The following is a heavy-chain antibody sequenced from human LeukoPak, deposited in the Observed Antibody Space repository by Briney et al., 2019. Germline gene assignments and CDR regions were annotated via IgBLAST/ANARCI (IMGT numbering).Heavy chain of an antibody. CDR3: TRIGH. J-gene: IGHJ4*02. CDR2: IKSKSHGETT. V-gene: IGHV3-49*04. CDR1: GFTLRSYA. D-gene: IGHD3-16*01. Sequence: TGGSLRLSCAASGFTLRSYAMSWVRQAPGKGLEWIGVIKSKSHGETTAYAASVKDRFTISRDDSKSIAYLQMNSLKTDDTAVYYCTRIGHGGQGTLVTVSS.